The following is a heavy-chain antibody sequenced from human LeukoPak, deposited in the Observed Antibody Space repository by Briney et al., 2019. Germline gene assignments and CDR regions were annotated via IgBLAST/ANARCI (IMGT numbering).Heavy chain of an antibody. J-gene: IGHJ3*02. CDR1: GFTFSDHY. V-gene: IGHV3-72*01. Sequence: GGSLRLSCAASGFTFSDHYMDWVRQAPGKGLEWVGRTRNKANSYTTEYAASVKGRFTISRDASKNSLYLQMNSLKTEDTAVYYCARAQIGRVDTWGQGTMVTVSS. CDR2: TRNKANSYTT. D-gene: IGHD1-14*01. CDR3: ARAQIGRVDT.